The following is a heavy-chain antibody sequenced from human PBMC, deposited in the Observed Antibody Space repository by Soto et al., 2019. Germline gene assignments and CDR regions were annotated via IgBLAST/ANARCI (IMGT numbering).Heavy chain of an antibody. CDR1: GFNFSSYW. V-gene: IGHV3-74*01. J-gene: IGHJ3*02. D-gene: IGHD6-19*01. CDR3: AREGVADSDAFDI. Sequence: PGGSLRLSCTASGFNFSSYWMHWVRQAPGKGLVWVSRINSDGSSTSYADSVKGRFTISRDNAKNTLYLQMNSLRAEDTAVYYCAREGVADSDAFDIWGQGTMVTVSS. CDR2: INSDGSST.